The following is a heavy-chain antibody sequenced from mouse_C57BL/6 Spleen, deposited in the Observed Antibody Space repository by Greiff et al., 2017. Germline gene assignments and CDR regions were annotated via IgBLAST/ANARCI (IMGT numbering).Heavy chain of an antibody. D-gene: IGHD2-5*01. CDR3: ARHSSNYFLAY. Sequence: EVKLVESGGDLVKPGGSLKLSCAASGFTFSSYGMSWVRQTPDKRLEWVATISSGGSYTYYPDSVKGRFTISRDNAKNTLYLQMSSLKSEDTAMYYCARHSSNYFLAYWGQGTLVTVSA. CDR1: GFTFSSYG. V-gene: IGHV5-6*01. CDR2: ISSGGSYT. J-gene: IGHJ3*01.